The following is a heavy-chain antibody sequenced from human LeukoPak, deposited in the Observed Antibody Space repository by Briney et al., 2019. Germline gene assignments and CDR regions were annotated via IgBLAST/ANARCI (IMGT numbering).Heavy chain of an antibody. V-gene: IGHV3-30*18. CDR3: AKDSRSYYGSGSYGAFDI. CDR2: ISYDGSNK. D-gene: IGHD3-10*01. Sequence: GGSLRLSCAASGFTFSSYGMHWVRQAPGKGLEWVAVISYDGSNKYYADSVKGRFTISRDNSKNTLYLQMNSLRAEDTAVYYCAKDSRSYYGSGSYGAFDIWGQGTMVTVSS. J-gene: IGHJ3*02. CDR1: GFTFSSYG.